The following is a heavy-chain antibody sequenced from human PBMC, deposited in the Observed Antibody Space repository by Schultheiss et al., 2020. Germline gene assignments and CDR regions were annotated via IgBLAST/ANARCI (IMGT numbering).Heavy chain of an antibody. CDR1: GFTFSSYS. CDR2: ISGSGGST. V-gene: IGHV3-23*01. Sequence: GGSLRLSCTASGFTFSSYSMNWVRQAPGKGLEWVSAISGSGGSTYYADSVKGRFTISRDNSKNTLYLQMNSLRAEDTAVYYCARDTLPYSSGENSYYGMDVWGQGTTVTVSS. D-gene: IGHD6-19*01. CDR3: ARDTLPYSSGENSYYGMDV. J-gene: IGHJ6*02.